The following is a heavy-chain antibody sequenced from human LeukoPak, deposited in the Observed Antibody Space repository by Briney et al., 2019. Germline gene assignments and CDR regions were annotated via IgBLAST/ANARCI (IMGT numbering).Heavy chain of an antibody. CDR1: GLTVRSNY. CDR2: IRDSGET. CDR3: ARDRAVTQDWVEFDP. D-gene: IGHD4-17*01. Sequence: GGSLRLSCAASGLTVRSNYMTWVRQAPGKGLEWVSLIRDSGETFYADSVKGRFTISRDNSKNTMYLQMNRLRVEDTAVYFCARDRAVTQDWVEFDPWGQGTLVTVSS. J-gene: IGHJ5*02. V-gene: IGHV3-66*03.